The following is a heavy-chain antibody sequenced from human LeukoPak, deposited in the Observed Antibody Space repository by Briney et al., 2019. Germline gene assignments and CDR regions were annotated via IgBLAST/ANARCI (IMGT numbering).Heavy chain of an antibody. Sequence: GESLKISCKGSGYSFISYWIIWVRQMPGKGLEWVGRIDPSDSYIDYSPSFQGHVTISADKSISTAYLQWSSLKTSDTAMYYCARLPQLWPLLDYWGQGTLVTVSS. J-gene: IGHJ4*02. CDR3: ARLPQLWPLLDY. V-gene: IGHV5-10-1*01. CDR2: IDPSDSYI. D-gene: IGHD5-18*01. CDR1: GYSFISYW.